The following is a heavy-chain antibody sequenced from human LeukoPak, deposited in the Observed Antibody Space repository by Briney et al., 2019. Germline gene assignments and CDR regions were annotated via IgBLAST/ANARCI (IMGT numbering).Heavy chain of an antibody. D-gene: IGHD1-7*01. J-gene: IGHJ5*02. CDR1: GGSISSYY. Sequence: SETLSLTCTVSGGSISSYYWSWIRQPAGKGLEWIGRIYTSGSTNYNPSLKSRVTMSVDTSKNQFSLKLSSVTAADTAVYYCARESRITGTTSVWWWFDPWGQGTLVTVSS. CDR3: ARESRITGTTSVWWWFDP. V-gene: IGHV4-4*07. CDR2: IYTSGST.